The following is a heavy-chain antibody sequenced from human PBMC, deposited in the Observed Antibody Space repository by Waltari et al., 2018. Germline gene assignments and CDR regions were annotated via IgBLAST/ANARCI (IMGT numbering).Heavy chain of an antibody. CDR2: ISSSSSYI. J-gene: IGHJ3*02. Sequence: EVQLVESGGGLVKPGGSLRLSCAASGFTFSSYSMNWVRQAPGKGLEWVSSISSSSSYIYYADSVKGRFTISRDNAKNSLYLQMNSLRAEDTAVYYCARNSGSYQIDAFDIWGQGTMVTVSS. CDR1: GFTFSSYS. CDR3: ARNSGSYQIDAFDI. D-gene: IGHD1-26*01. V-gene: IGHV3-21*01.